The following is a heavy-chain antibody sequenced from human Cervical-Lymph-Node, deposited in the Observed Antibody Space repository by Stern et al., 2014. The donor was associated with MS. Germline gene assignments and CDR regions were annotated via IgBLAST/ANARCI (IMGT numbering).Heavy chain of an antibody. CDR2: IYYSGST. CDR1: GGSLSSYY. J-gene: IGHJ5*02. V-gene: IGHV4-59*01. Sequence: VQLVESGPGLVKPSETLSLTCTVSGGSLSSYYWSWIRQPPGKGLEWIGYIYYSGSTNYNPSLKSRVTISVDTSKNQFSLKLSSVTAADTAVYYCARDLAAGHWDWFDPWGQGTLVTVSS. CDR3: ARDLAAGHWDWFDP. D-gene: IGHD6-13*01.